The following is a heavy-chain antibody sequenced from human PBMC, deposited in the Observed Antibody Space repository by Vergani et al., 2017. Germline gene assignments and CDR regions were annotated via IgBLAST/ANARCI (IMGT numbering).Heavy chain of an antibody. D-gene: IGHD6-19*01. CDR2: IRYDGSNK. CDR1: GFTFSSYG. CDR3: AKDLGGSXWYFSVHYYYGMDV. V-gene: IGHV3-30*02. Sequence: QVQLVESGGGVVQPGGSLRLSCAASGFTFSSYGMHWVRQAPGKGLEWVAFIRYDGSNKYYADSVKGRFTISRDNSKNTLYLQMNSLRAEDTAVYYCAKDLGGSXWYFSVHYYYGMDVWGQGTTVTVSS. J-gene: IGHJ6*02.